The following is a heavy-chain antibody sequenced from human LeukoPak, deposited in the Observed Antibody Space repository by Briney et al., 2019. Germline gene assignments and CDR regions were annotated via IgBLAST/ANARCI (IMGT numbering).Heavy chain of an antibody. CDR1: GGSFSGYY. V-gene: IGHV4-34*01. CDR2: INHSGST. D-gene: IGHD6-13*01. J-gene: IGHJ3*02. Sequence: SSETLSLTCAVYGGSFSGYYWSWIRQPPGKGLEWIGEINHSGSTNYNPFLKSRVTISVDTSKNQFSLKLSSVTAADTAVYYCARGPGSSWYKGAFDIWGQGTMVTVSS. CDR3: ARGPGSSWYKGAFDI.